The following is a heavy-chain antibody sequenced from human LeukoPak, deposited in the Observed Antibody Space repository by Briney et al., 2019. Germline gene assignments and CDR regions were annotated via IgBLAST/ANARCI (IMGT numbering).Heavy chain of an antibody. D-gene: IGHD3-3*01. V-gene: IGHV4-31*03. CDR1: GGSISSGGYY. CDR3: ARLYYDFWSGYSPIYLDY. J-gene: IGHJ4*02. Sequence: SQTLSLTCTVSGGSISSGGYYWSWIRQHPGKGLEWIGYIYYSGSTYYNPSLKSRVTISVDTSKNQFSLKLSSVTAADTAVYYCARLYYDFWSGYSPIYLDYWGQGTLVTVSS. CDR2: IYYSGST.